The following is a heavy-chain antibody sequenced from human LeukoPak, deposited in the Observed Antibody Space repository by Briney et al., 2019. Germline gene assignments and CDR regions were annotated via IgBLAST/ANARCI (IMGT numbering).Heavy chain of an antibody. CDR2: IYTSGST. CDR1: AGLISSYY. Sequence: SETLSLTCTVSAGLISSYYWSWIRQPAGKGLEWIGRIYTSGSTNYNPSLKSRVTMSLDKSKNQFSLKLNSVTAADTAVYYRARDITGTPADFDYWGQGTLVTVSS. J-gene: IGHJ4*02. CDR3: ARDITGTPADFDY. V-gene: IGHV4-4*07. D-gene: IGHD1-7*01.